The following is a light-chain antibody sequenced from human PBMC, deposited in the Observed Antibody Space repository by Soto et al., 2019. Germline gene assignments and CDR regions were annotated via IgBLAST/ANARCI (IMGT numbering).Light chain of an antibody. CDR1: QSTSSW. CDR3: QQYSYLWT. J-gene: IGKJ1*01. CDR2: HAS. V-gene: IGKV1-5*01. Sequence: DIQMTQSPSTLSASVGDRVTITCRASQSTSSWLAWYQQKPGKAPKLLIYHASGLESGVPSRFSGSGSGTEFTLTISSLQPEDFATYYCQQYSYLWTFGQGTKVEIK.